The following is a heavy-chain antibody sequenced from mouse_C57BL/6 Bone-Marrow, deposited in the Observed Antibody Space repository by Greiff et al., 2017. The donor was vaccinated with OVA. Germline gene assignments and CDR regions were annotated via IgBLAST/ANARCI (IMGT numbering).Heavy chain of an antibody. Sequence: EVQLQESGGGLVKPGGSLKLSCAASGFTFSDYGMHWVRQAPEKGLEWVAYISSGSSTIYYADTVKGRFTISRDNAKNTLFLQMTSLRSEDTAMYYCARKRVTTGFDVWGTGTTVTVSS. CDR3: ARKRVTTGFDV. J-gene: IGHJ1*03. V-gene: IGHV5-17*01. CDR1: GFTFSDYG. D-gene: IGHD1-1*01. CDR2: ISSGSSTI.